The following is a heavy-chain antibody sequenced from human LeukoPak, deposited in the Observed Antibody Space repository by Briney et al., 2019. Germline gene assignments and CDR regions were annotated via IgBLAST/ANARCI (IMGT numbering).Heavy chain of an antibody. CDR3: AKGQKWELPLDF. J-gene: IGHJ4*02. V-gene: IGHV3-23*01. D-gene: IGHD1-26*01. Sequence: PGGSLRLSCAASGFTSSSYAMTWVRQAPGKGLEWVSAISDSGRSTYYADSVKGRFTISRDISKSTLYLQMNSLRAEDTALYSCAKGQKWELPLDFWGQGTLVTVSS. CDR1: GFTSSSYA. CDR2: ISDSGRST.